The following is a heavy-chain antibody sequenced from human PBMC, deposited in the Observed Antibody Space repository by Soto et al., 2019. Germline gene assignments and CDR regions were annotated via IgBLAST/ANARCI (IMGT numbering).Heavy chain of an antibody. CDR2: ISTDGSST. D-gene: IGHD3-10*02. CDR3: ARGGRMFDYFYAMEV. Sequence: EMQLVESGGGLVKPGGSLRISCAASGFTFSNYWMHWVRQTPGKGLVWVSRISTDGSSTWYADSVKGRFTISRDSAKNTLYLQMSSLRAEDTAVYYCARGGRMFDYFYAMEVWGQGTRVGVSS. V-gene: IGHV3-74*01. CDR1: GFTFSNYW. J-gene: IGHJ6*02.